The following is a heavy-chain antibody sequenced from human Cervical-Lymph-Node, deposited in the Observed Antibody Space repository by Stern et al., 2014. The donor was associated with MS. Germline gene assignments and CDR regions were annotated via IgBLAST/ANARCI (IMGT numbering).Heavy chain of an antibody. CDR3: ARRGHGYMGIDY. V-gene: IGHV5-51*03. CDR2: IYTGDSET. D-gene: IGHD1-1*01. Sequence: VQLVQSGAEVRKPGESLRISCEVSGYRFTNNWIGWVRQVPGKGLEWMGIIYTGDSETRYSPSLQGQVTILYDKSKSSTYLPWSSLKASDTAIYYCARRGHGYMGIDYWGQGTLVTVSS. CDR1: GYRFTNNW. J-gene: IGHJ4*02.